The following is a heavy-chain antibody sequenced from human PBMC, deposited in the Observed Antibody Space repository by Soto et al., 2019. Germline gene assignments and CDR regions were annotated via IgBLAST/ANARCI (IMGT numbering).Heavy chain of an antibody. J-gene: IGHJ5*02. CDR1: GYTFTSYA. CDR2: INAGNGNT. V-gene: IGHV1-3*01. D-gene: IGHD3-10*01. Sequence: QVQLVQSGAEVKKPGASVKVSCKASGYTFTSYAMHWVRQAPGQRLEWMGWINAGNGNTKYSQKFQGRVTITRDTSASTAYMELSSLRSEDTAVYYCARDLGYYGSGFDPWGQGTLVTVSS. CDR3: ARDLGYYGSGFDP.